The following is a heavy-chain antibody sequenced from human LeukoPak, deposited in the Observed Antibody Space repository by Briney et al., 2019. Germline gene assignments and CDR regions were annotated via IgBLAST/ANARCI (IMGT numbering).Heavy chain of an antibody. V-gene: IGHV3-21*01. J-gene: IGHJ4*02. D-gene: IGHD1-7*01. Sequence: PGGSLRLSCAASGFTLSTYNMKWVRQAPRKGLEWVSSISTGSSYIYYADSVKGRFTISRDNARNSLYLQMNSLRAEDTAVYYCARDRDWNSGFDYWGQGTLVTVSS. CDR1: GFTLSTYN. CDR3: ARDRDWNSGFDY. CDR2: ISTGSSYI.